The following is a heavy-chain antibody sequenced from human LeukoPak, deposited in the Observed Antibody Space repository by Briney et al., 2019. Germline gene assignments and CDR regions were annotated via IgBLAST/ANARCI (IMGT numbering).Heavy chain of an antibody. V-gene: IGHV3-20*04. Sequence: GGSPRLSRTASGFNFEDYGMSWVRQVPGKGLGWVAGINWSGGRTDYADSVKCRFTISRDNAKKSLYLQMNSLRDEDTALYYCARDPRNSGRFDYWGQGTLVTVSS. CDR1: GFNFEDYG. CDR2: INWSGGRT. D-gene: IGHD3-10*01. J-gene: IGHJ4*02. CDR3: ARDPRNSGRFDY.